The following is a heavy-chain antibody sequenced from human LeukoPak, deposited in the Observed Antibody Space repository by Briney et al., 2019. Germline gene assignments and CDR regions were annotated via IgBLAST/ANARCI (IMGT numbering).Heavy chain of an antibody. Sequence: SETLSLTCTVSGGSITTHYWSWIRQPPGKGLEWIAYLRDSVTTKNTPSLKSRVTLSADTSKNQYFLRLTSVTAADTAVYYCATIKRGDIFGYFDFWGQGILVTVSS. CDR3: ATIKRGDIFGYFDF. J-gene: IGHJ4*02. V-gene: IGHV4-59*11. CDR1: GGSITTHY. D-gene: IGHD5-18*01. CDR2: LRDSVTT.